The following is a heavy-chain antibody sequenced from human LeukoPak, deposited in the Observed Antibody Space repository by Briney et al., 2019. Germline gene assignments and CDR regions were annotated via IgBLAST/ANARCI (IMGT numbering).Heavy chain of an antibody. CDR3: ARSRIMVGITHYYGMDG. D-gene: IGHD2-8*01. J-gene: IGHJ6*02. V-gene: IGHV3-30*03. CDR1: GFTFSSYG. CDR2: ISNDGSEK. Sequence: GGSLRLSCAASGFTFSSYGMHWVRQAPGKGLEWVAIISNDGSEKFHADSVKGRFTITRDTSQNTLYLQMSSLRAEDTAVYYCARSRIMVGITHYYGMDGWGQGTTVIVSS.